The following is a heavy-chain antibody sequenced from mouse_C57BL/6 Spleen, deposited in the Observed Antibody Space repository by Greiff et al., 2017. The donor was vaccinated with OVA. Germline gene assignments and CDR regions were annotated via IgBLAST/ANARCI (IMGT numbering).Heavy chain of an antibody. CDR1: GYTFTSYW. Sequence: QVQLQQPGAELVMPGASVKLSCKASGYTFTSYWMHWVKQRPGQGLEWIGEIDPSDSYTNYNQKFKGKSTLTVDKSSRTAYMQLSSLTSEDSAVYYCARYLLYAMDYWGQGTSVTASS. J-gene: IGHJ4*01. CDR2: IDPSDSYT. V-gene: IGHV1-69*01. D-gene: IGHD2-1*01. CDR3: ARYLLYAMDY.